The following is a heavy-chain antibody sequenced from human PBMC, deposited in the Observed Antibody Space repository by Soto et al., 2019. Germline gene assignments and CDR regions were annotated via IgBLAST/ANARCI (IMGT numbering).Heavy chain of an antibody. V-gene: IGHV4-31*03. CDR1: GGSISSGGYY. CDR2: IYYSGST. D-gene: IGHD6-19*01. J-gene: IGHJ4*02. CDR3: ARDTSSGWPDY. Sequence: PSETLSLTCTVSGGSISSGGYYWSWIRQHPGKGLEWIGYIYYSGSTYYNPSLKSRVTISVDTSKNQFSLKLSSVTAADTAVYYCARDTSSGWPDYWGQGTLVTVSS.